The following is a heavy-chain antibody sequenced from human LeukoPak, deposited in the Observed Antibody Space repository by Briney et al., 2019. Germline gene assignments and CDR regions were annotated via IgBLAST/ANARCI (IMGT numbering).Heavy chain of an antibody. CDR2: IYYSGST. D-gene: IGHD5-18*01. J-gene: IGHJ4*02. V-gene: IGHV4-38-2*01. CDR3: ARGYSYADY. CDR1: GFTFSDYS. Sequence: PGGSLRLSCVASGFTFSDYSLNWVRQPPGKGLEWIGSIYYSGSTYYNPSLKSRVTISVDTSKNQFSLKLSSVTAADTAVYYCARGYSYADYWGQGTLVTVSS.